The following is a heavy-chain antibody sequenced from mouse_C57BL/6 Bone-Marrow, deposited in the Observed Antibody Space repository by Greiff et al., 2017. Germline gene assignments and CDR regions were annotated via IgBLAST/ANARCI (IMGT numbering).Heavy chain of an antibody. CDR3: ATTAQVYFDY. V-gene: IGHV1-4*01. CDR1: GYTFTSYT. D-gene: IGHD3-2*02. CDR2: INPSSGYT. Sequence: VKLMESGAELARPGASVKMSCKASGYTFTSYTMHWVKQRPGQGLEWIGYINPSSGYTKYNQKFKDKATLTADKSSSTAYMQLSSLTSEDSAVYYCATTAQVYFDYWGQGTTLTVSS. J-gene: IGHJ2*01.